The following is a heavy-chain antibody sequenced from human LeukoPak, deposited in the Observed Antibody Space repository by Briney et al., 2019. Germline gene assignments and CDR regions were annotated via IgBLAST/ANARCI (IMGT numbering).Heavy chain of an antibody. V-gene: IGHV3-23*01. D-gene: IGHD5-18*01. Sequence: GGSLRLSCEASGFTFGSHAMSWVRQAPGKGLEWVAGIFGSGGSPHYADPVKGRFTTSRDNSRNTVYLQINSLRAEDTAVYYCGKTTVGYSSGQKPAWPVDYWGQGTLVTVSS. CDR1: GFTFGSHA. J-gene: IGHJ4*02. CDR2: IFGSGGSP. CDR3: GKTTVGYSSGQKPAWPVDY.